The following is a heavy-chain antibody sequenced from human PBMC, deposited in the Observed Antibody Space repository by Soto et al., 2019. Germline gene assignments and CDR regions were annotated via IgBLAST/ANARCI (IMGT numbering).Heavy chain of an antibody. Sequence: QLQLQESGPGLVKPSETLSLSCTVSGGSITSGAFYWGWIRQSPGKGLEWIATISYSDITYSNPSFKSRVTLSLDTSKSQFSLRLTSVTAADSAVYFCARRVYSDDWFSPIHDAFEVWGQGTLVSVSS. CDR1: GGSITSGAFY. D-gene: IGHD3-9*01. J-gene: IGHJ3*01. V-gene: IGHV4-39*01. CDR3: ARRVYSDDWFSPIHDAFEV. CDR2: ISYSDIT.